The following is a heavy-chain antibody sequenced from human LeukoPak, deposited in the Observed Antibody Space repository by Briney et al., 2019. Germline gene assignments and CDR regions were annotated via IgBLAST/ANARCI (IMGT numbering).Heavy chain of an antibody. V-gene: IGHV4-59*01. CDR3: ARVSGGYGEWWFDP. CDR1: GGSISSYY. D-gene: IGHD5-12*01. J-gene: IGHJ5*02. Sequence: SETLSLTCAVSGGSISSYYWSWIRQPPGKGLEWIGYIYYSGSTNYNPSLKSRVTISVDTSKNQFSLKLSSVTAADTAVYYCARVSGGYGEWWFDPWGQGTLVTVSS. CDR2: IYYSGST.